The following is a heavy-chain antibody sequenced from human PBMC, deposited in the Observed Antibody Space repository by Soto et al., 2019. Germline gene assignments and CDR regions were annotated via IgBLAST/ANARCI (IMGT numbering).Heavy chain of an antibody. V-gene: IGHV3-74*01. Sequence: GGSLRLSCAASGFTFGSYWMYWVRQAPGKGLVWVSRVNNDGSSTSYADSVKGRFTISRDNAKNTLYLQMNSLRDEDTAVYYCVREYQFDYWGQGTLVTVS. J-gene: IGHJ4*02. CDR3: VREYQFDY. D-gene: IGHD2-2*01. CDR1: GFTFGSYW. CDR2: VNNDGSST.